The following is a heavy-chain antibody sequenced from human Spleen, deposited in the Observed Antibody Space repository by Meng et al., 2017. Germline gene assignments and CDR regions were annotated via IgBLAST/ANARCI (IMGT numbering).Heavy chain of an antibody. CDR2: ISWNGGRT. V-gene: IGHV3-20*04. J-gene: IGHJ1*01. Sequence: GESLKISCAASGLTFDDYGMGWVRQAPGKGLEWVSGISWNGGRTGYADSVKGRFTISRDNSKNTLYLQMNSLRAEDTGVYYCARVSGGAREIGEYFQHWGQGTLVTVSS. CDR3: ARVSGGAREIGEYFQH. CDR1: GLTFDDYG. D-gene: IGHD2-15*01.